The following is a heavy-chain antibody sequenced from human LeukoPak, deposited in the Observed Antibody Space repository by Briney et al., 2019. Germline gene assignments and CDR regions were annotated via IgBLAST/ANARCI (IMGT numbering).Heavy chain of an antibody. Sequence: GASVKVSCKASGYTFTSYDINWVRQATGQGLEWMGWMNPNSGNTNYAQKLQGRVTMTTDTSTSTAYMELRSLRSDDTAVYYCARHSHLLRYFDWLSDGSVYCFDYWGQGTLVTVSS. CDR3: ARHSHLLRYFDWLSDGSVYCFDY. J-gene: IGHJ4*02. CDR1: GYTFTSYD. V-gene: IGHV1-18*01. CDR2: MNPNSGNT. D-gene: IGHD3-9*01.